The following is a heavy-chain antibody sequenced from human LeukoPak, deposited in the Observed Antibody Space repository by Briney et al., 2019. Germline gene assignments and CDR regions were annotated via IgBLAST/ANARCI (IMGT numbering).Heavy chain of an antibody. CDR2: ISAYNGNT. D-gene: IGHD4-17*01. CDR3: ARDITVTTRAGGDY. J-gene: IGHJ4*02. Sequence: ASVKVSCKASGYTFTSYGISWVRQAPGQGGEGMGWISAYNGNTKYAQKLQGRVTMNTETSTSTAYMELRSLRSDDTAVYYCARDITVTTRAGGDYWGQGTLVTVSS. V-gene: IGHV1-18*01. CDR1: GYTFTSYG.